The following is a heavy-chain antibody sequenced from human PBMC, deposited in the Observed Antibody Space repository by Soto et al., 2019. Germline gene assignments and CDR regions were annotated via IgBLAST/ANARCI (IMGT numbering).Heavy chain of an antibody. D-gene: IGHD1-1*01. J-gene: IGHJ3*02. CDR2: MSHSGGT. Sequence: QVQLQQWGAGLLKPSETLSLTCAVFGGSVNSGNYYWSWIRQPPGKGLEWIGEMSHSGGTHFNPSLKSRVTISVDTPKNQFSLKMSSVTAADTALYYCARVERGTATTVVDASDIGGPGTMVTVSS. V-gene: IGHV4-34*01. CDR1: GGSVNSGNYY. CDR3: ARVERGTATTVVDASDI.